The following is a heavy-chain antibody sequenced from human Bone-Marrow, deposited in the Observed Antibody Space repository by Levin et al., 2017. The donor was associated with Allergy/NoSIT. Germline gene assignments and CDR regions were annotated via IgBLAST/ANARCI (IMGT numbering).Heavy chain of an antibody. Sequence: GESLKISCAASGVTVSNNYMAWVRQAPGRGLEWVSLIYSGGESRYADSVRGRFTISRDSSMNTVYLEMKSLRAEDTAIYYCARNVPVADLGYWGRGTLVTVSS. CDR3: ARNVPVADLGY. J-gene: IGHJ4*02. D-gene: IGHD3-10*02. V-gene: IGHV3-53*01. CDR2: IYSGGES. CDR1: GVTVSNNY.